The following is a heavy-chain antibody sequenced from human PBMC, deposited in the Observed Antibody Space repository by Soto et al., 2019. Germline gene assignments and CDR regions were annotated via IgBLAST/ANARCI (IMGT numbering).Heavy chain of an antibody. CDR2: INHSGST. J-gene: IGHJ6*02. CDR3: ARGSVATRQSYYYYYGMDV. D-gene: IGHD5-12*01. V-gene: IGHV4-34*01. CDR1: GGSFSGYC. Sequence: ASEPLYITGAVYGGSFSGYCWSWLRHPLGKGREWIGAINHSGSTNYNPSLKSRVTISVDTSKNQFSLKLSSVTAADTAVYYCARGSVATRQSYYYYYGMDVWGQGTTVTVSS.